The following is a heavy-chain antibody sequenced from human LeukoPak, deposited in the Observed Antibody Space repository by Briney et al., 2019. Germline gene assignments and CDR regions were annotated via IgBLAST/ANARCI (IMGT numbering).Heavy chain of an antibody. D-gene: IGHD6-13*01. V-gene: IGHV1-8*01. CDR3: ETYSGSYGRGVDT. CDR2: MNPNSGNT. J-gene: IGHJ5*02. CDR1: GYSFGNFD. Sequence: ASVRVSCKASGYSFGNFDINWVLQATGQGLEWMGWMNPNSGNTGYAQKFQGRVTMTSDTSKSTDYMELSSLTSEDTAVYFCETYSGSYGRGVDTWGQGTLVTVSS.